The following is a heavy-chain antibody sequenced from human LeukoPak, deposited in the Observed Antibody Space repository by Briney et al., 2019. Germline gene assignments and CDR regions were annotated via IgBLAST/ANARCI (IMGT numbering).Heavy chain of an antibody. Sequence: PGTLSLTCAVSGGSISSSNWWSWVRQPPGKGLEWIGEIYHSGSTNYNPSLKSRVTISVDKSKNQFSLKLSSVTAADTAVYYCARDLYDILTGYYLLRGAFDIWGQGTMVTVSS. V-gene: IGHV4-4*03. CDR2: IYHSGST. J-gene: IGHJ3*02. CDR3: ARDLYDILTGYYLLRGAFDI. CDR1: GGSISSSNW. D-gene: IGHD3-9*01.